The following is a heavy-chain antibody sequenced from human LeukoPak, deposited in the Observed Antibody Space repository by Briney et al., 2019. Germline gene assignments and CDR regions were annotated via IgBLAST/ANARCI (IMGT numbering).Heavy chain of an antibody. CDR2: IEQDGSEK. CDR3: ARGRLGDS. V-gene: IGHV3-7*01. D-gene: IGHD4-11*01. Sequence: GSLRLSCAASEFTFGTFWMSWVRQAPGKGLEWVANIEQDGSEKYYVDSVKGRYTISRDNAKNSLYLQMNSLRAEDTAVYYCARGRLGDSWGQGTLVSVSS. CDR1: EFTFGTFW. J-gene: IGHJ4*02.